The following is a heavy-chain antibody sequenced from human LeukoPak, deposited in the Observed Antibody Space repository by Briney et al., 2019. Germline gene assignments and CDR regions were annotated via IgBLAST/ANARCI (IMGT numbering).Heavy chain of an antibody. CDR1: GFTFSSYV. CDR2: ISGSGGST. CDR3: ARVRGWIVVVTIDAFDI. J-gene: IGHJ3*02. V-gene: IGHV3-23*01. D-gene: IGHD3-22*01. Sequence: GGSLRLSCAASGFTFSSYVMSWVRQAPGKGLEWVSAISGSGGSTYYAVSVKGRFTISRDNSKNTLYLQMNSLRAEDTAVYYCARVRGWIVVVTIDAFDIWGQGTMVTVSS.